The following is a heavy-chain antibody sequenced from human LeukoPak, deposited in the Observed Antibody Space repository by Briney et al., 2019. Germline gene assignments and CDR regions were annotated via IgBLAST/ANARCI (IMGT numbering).Heavy chain of an antibody. CDR3: ARDKSRSSRFFDY. Sequence: KASETLSLTCTVSGGSISSGDYYWSWIRQPPGKGLEWIGYIYYSGSTYYNPSLKSRVTISVDTSKNQFSLKLSSVTAADTAVYYCARDKSRSSRFFDYWGQGTLVTVSS. J-gene: IGHJ4*02. D-gene: IGHD6-13*01. V-gene: IGHV4-30-4*08. CDR1: GGSISSGDYY. CDR2: IYYSGST.